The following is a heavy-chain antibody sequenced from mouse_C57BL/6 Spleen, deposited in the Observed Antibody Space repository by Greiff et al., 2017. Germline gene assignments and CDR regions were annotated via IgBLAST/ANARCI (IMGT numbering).Heavy chain of an antibody. CDR1: GYTFTSYW. CDR3: ARRAIYYGPYAMDY. J-gene: IGHJ4*01. CDR2: IDPSDSYT. D-gene: IGHD2-1*01. Sequence: QVQLKQPGAELVKPGASVKLSCKASGYTFTSYWMQWVKQRPGQGLEWIGEIDPSDSYTNYNQKFKGKATLTVDTSSSTAYMQLSSLTSEDSAVYYCARRAIYYGPYAMDYWGQGTSVTVSS. V-gene: IGHV1-50*01.